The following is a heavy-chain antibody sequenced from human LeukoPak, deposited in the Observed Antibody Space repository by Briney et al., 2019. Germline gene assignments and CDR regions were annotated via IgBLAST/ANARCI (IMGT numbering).Heavy chain of an antibody. Sequence: PGGSLRLACAASGFTFKSYGMSWVRQAPGKGLEWVSVISGSGDNTNYADPVKGRFTISRDNSKNTLYVQMNSLRAEDTAVYYCAKNMGYGGNSAFDIWGQGTMVTVSS. J-gene: IGHJ3*02. CDR3: AKNMGYGGNSAFDI. CDR2: ISGSGDNT. CDR1: GFTFKSYG. D-gene: IGHD4-23*01. V-gene: IGHV3-23*01.